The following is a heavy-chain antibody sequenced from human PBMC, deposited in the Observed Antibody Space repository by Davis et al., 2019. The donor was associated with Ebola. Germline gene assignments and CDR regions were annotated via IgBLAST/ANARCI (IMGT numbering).Heavy chain of an antibody. CDR3: TRGIARRRSGSSFDP. D-gene: IGHD2-15*01. Sequence: ASVKVSCKASGYTFTTYDINWVRQATGQGLEWMGWMNPDSGNTGYAQKFQGRVTMTRDTSITTAYMELSSLSSDDTAVYYCTRGIARRRSGSSFDPWGQGTPVTVSS. CDR1: GYTFTTYD. CDR2: MNPDSGNT. J-gene: IGHJ5*02. V-gene: IGHV1-8*01.